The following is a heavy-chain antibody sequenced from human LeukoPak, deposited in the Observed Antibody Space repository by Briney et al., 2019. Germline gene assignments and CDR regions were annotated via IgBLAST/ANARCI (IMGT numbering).Heavy chain of an antibody. V-gene: IGHV3-23*01. CDR3: ATGKAFDI. J-gene: IGHJ3*02. Sequence: PGGSLRLSCAASGFTFSLYAMSWVRQTPGKGLEWISTISGSGDNTYYAESVKGRFTISRDNSRNTLYLRMKSLRAEDTAMYYCATGKAFDIWGQGTMVTVSS. CDR1: GFTFSLYA. CDR2: ISGSGDNT.